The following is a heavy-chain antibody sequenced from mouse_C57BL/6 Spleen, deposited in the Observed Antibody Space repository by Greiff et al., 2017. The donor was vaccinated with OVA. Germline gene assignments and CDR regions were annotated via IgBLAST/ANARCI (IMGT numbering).Heavy chain of an antibody. CDR3: ASSGNYVAWFAY. CDR1: GYTFTDYY. CDR2: IYPGSGNT. V-gene: IGHV1-76*01. J-gene: IGHJ3*01. D-gene: IGHD2-1*01. Sequence: QVQLQQSGAELVRPGASVKLSCKASGYTFTDYYINWVKQRPGQGLEWIARIYPGSGNTYYNEKFKGKATLTAEKSSSTAYMQLSSLTSEDSAVYFCASSGNYVAWFAYWGQGTLVTVSA.